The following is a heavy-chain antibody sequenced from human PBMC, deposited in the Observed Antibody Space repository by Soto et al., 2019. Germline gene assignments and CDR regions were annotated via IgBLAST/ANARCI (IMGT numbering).Heavy chain of an antibody. CDR3: ARCPTQGASCYSRFDP. CDR2: INHSGST. J-gene: IGHJ5*02. V-gene: IGHV4-34*01. CDR1: GGSFSGYY. Sequence: SETLSLTCAVYGGSFSGYYWSWIRQPPGKGLEWIGEINHSGSTNYNPSLKSRVTISVDTSKNQFSLKLSSVTAADTAVYYCARCPTQGASCYSRFDPWGQGTLVTVSS. D-gene: IGHD2-2*01.